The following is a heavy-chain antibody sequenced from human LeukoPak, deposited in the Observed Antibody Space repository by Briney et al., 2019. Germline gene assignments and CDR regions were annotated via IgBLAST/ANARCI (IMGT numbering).Heavy chain of an antibody. V-gene: IGHV3-74*01. CDR1: GFTFSSYW. Sequence: GGSLRLSCAASGFTFSSYWMHWVRQAPGKGLVWVSRVNSDGSSTTYADSVKGRFTISRDNSKNTLYLQMNSLRAEDTAVYYCAKSIVVVITTYYFDYWGQGTLVTVSS. D-gene: IGHD3-22*01. CDR3: AKSIVVVITTYYFDY. J-gene: IGHJ4*02. CDR2: VNSDGSST.